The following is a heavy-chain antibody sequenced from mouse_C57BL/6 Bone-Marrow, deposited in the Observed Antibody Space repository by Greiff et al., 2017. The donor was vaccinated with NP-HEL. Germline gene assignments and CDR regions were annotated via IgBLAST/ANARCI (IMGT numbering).Heavy chain of an antibody. V-gene: IGHV1-59*01. CDR3: AKNGSSYSHWYFDV. Sequence: VQLQQPGAELVRPGTSVKLSCKASGYTFTSYWMHWVKQRPGQGLEWIGVIDPSDSYTNYNQKFKGKATLTVDTSSSTAYMQLSSLTSEDSAVYYCAKNGSSYSHWYFDVWGTGTTVTVSS. CDR2: IDPSDSYT. J-gene: IGHJ1*03. D-gene: IGHD1-1*01. CDR1: GYTFTSYW.